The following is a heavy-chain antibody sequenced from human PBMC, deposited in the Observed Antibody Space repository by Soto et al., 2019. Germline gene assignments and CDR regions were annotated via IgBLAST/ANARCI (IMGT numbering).Heavy chain of an antibody. CDR2: IYYSAST. V-gene: IGHV4-59*12. CDR3: AHFDWFIDY. J-gene: IGHJ4*02. D-gene: IGHD3-9*01. Sequence: ASETLSLTCTVSGGSISSYYWSWIRQPPGKGLEWIGHIYYSASTYYADSVKGRFTISRDNSKNTLYLQMNSLRAEDTAVYYCAHFDWFIDYWGQGTLVTVSS. CDR1: GGSISSYY.